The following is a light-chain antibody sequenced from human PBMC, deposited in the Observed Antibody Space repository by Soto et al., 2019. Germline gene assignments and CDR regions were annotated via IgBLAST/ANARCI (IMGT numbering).Light chain of an antibody. Sequence: EIVLTQSPGTLSLSPGERATLSCRASQSVSGNFLAWYQQRPGQAPRLLMYGASSRATGIPARFSGSGSGTEFTLTISSLQPDDFATYYCQQYNTYSTFGQGTRLEIK. CDR3: QQYNTYST. CDR2: GAS. V-gene: IGKV3-20*01. CDR1: QSVSGNF. J-gene: IGKJ5*01.